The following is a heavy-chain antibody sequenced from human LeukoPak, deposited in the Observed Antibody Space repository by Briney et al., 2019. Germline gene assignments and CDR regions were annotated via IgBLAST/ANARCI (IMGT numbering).Heavy chain of an antibody. CDR1: GFTVSSNY. D-gene: IGHD2/OR15-2a*01. Sequence: GGSLRLSCAASGFTVSSNYMTWVRQAPGKGLEWVSVIYSGGSTFYADSVKGRFTISRDNSKNTLYLQMNSLRAEDTAVYYCARVKYSTTYYFDYWGQGTLVTVSS. J-gene: IGHJ4*02. V-gene: IGHV3-53*01. CDR3: ARVKYSTTYYFDY. CDR2: IYSGGST.